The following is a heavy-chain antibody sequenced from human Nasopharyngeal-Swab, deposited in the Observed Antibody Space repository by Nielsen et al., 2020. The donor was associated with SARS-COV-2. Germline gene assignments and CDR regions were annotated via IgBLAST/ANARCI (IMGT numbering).Heavy chain of an antibody. Sequence: SETLSLTCTVSSGSISSSSYYWGWIRQPPGKGLEWIGSIYYSGSTYYNPSLKSRVTISVDNSKNPFSLKLSSLTAADTAVYYCARERGRGGIWNYYYYYMDVWGKGTTVTVSS. J-gene: IGHJ6*03. V-gene: IGHV4-39*07. D-gene: IGHD3-10*01. CDR3: ARERGRGGIWNYYYYYMDV. CDR1: SGSISSSSYY. CDR2: IYYSGST.